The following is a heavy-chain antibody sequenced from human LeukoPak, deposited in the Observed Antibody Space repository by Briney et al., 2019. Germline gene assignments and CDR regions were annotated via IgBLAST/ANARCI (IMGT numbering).Heavy chain of an antibody. CDR3: ARVMVRLRYFDWLHPFDY. J-gene: IGHJ4*02. Sequence: SETLSLTCTVSGGSISSYYWGWIRQPPGKGLEWIGSIYYSGSTYYNPSLKSRVTISVDTSKNQFSLKLSSVTAADTAVYYCARVMVRLRYFDWLHPFDYWGQGTLVTVSS. CDR2: IYYSGST. CDR1: GGSISSYY. V-gene: IGHV4-39*01. D-gene: IGHD3-9*01.